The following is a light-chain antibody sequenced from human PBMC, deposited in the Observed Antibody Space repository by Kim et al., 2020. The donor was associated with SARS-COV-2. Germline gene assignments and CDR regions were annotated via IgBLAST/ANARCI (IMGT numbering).Light chain of an antibody. CDR3: QQYHNWPPYT. V-gene: IGKV3D-15*01. Sequence: VSPVETVTLSCRASQTITTNLAWYQQKPGRAPRLLIFAASTRTTDIPARFRGSGSGTEFTLTISSLQSEDFAVYFCQQYHNWPPYTFGQGTKLEI. CDR1: QTITTN. J-gene: IGKJ2*01. CDR2: AAS.